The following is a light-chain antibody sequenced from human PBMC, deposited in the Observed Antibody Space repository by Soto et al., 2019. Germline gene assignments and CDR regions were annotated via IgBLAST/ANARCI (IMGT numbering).Light chain of an antibody. CDR3: QQYGSSPT. CDR1: QSVSSY. V-gene: IGKV3-20*01. Sequence: EIVMTQSPATLSVSPGERATLSCRASQSVSSYLAWYQQKPGQAPRFLIYGASSRATGIPDRFSGSGSGTDFTLTISRLDPEDFAVYYCQQYGSSPTLGEGTRLEIK. CDR2: GAS. J-gene: IGKJ5*01.